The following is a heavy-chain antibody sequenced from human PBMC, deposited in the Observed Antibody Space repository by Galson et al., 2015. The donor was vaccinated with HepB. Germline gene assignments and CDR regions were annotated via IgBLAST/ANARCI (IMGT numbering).Heavy chain of an antibody. CDR3: ARTRTYGDSSGYGVGGYNWFDP. J-gene: IGHJ5*02. Sequence: SVKVSCKASGYTFTSYGISWVRQAPGQGLEWMGWISAYNGNTNYAQKLQGRVTMTTDTSTSTAYMELRSLRSDDTAVYYCARTRTYGDSSGYGVGGYNWFDPWGQGTLVTVSS. D-gene: IGHD3-22*01. CDR1: GYTFTSYG. V-gene: IGHV1-18*01. CDR2: ISAYNGNT.